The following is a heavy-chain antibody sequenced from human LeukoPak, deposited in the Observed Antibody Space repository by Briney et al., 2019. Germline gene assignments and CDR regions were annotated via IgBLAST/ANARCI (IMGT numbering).Heavy chain of an antibody. CDR2: ISWNSGSI. V-gene: IGHV3-9*01. D-gene: IGHD3-10*01. CDR1: GFTFDDYA. Sequence: PGRSLRLSCAASGFTFDDYAMHWVRQAPGKGLEWVSGISWNSGSIGYADSVKGRFTISRDNAKSSLYLQMNSLRAEDTALYYCAKDVDGSGSYFSASFDYWGQGTLVTVSS. J-gene: IGHJ4*02. CDR3: AKDVDGSGSYFSASFDY.